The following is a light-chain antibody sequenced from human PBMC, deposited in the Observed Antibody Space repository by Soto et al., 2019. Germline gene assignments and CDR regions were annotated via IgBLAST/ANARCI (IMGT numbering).Light chain of an antibody. CDR3: QQLNR. J-gene: IGKJ2*01. CDR1: QGISSY. V-gene: IGKV1-9*01. CDR2: AAS. Sequence: IQLTQSPSSLCASVGDRVTITCRASQGISSYLAWYQQKPGKAPKLLIYAASTLESGVPSRFSGSGSGTDFTLTITRLQPEDFATYYCQQLNRFGQGTKVDIK.